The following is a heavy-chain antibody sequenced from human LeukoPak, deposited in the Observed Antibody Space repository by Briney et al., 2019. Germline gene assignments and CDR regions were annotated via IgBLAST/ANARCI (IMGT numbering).Heavy chain of an antibody. CDR1: GYTFTSYA. D-gene: IGHD3-9*01. V-gene: IGHV1-8*01. CDR3: ARFDLAIYYYDDYGMVV. CDR2: MNPNSGNT. Sequence: ASVKVSCTASGYTFTSYAINWVRQATGQGLEWMAWMNPNSGNTGYAQKFKGRVTMTRNNSKSTAYMELSSLRSEDTAVYYCARFDLAIYYYDDYGMVVLFQGTTVTDCS. J-gene: IGHJ6*02.